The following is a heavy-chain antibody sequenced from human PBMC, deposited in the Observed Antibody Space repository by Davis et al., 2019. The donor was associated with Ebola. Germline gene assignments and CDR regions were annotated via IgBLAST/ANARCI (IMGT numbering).Heavy chain of an antibody. J-gene: IGHJ4*02. D-gene: IGHD2-2*03. Sequence: ESLKISCAASGFTFSDYYMSWIRQPPGKGLEWIGSIYYSGSTYYNPSLKSRVTISVDTSKNQFSLKLSSVTAADTAVYYCARHWIRSRPDYWGQGTLVTVSS. CDR2: IYYSGST. CDR3: ARHWIRSRPDY. CDR1: GFTFSDYY. V-gene: IGHV4-39*01.